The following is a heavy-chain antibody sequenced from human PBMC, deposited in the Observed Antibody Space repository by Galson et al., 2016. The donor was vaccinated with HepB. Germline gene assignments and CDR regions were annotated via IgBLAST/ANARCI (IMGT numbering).Heavy chain of an antibody. V-gene: IGHV3-7*01. J-gene: IGHJ5*02. D-gene: IGHD4-17*01. CDR1: GFSFNTHW. Sequence: SLRLSCAASGFSFNTHWMSWVRQTPGKGLEWVANIKQDGSEKYYVDSTRGRFTISRDNAKNSLYLQMNSLRAYDTAVYYCVSQVYGDFGTWGQGTLVTVSS. CDR3: VSQVYGDFGT. CDR2: IKQDGSEK.